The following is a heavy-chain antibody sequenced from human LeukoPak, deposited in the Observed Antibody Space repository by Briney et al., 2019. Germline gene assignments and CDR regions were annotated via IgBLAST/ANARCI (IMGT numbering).Heavy chain of an antibody. V-gene: IGHV3-48*04. CDR2: ISSDSNII. J-gene: IGHJ4*02. Sequence: GGSLRLSCAASGFAFSSSSMNWVRQAPGKGLEWISYISSDSNIIYYADSVKGRFTISRDNAENALYLQMNSLRAEDTAVYYCARTFDYWGQGTLVTVSS. CDR3: ARTFDY. CDR1: GFAFSSSS.